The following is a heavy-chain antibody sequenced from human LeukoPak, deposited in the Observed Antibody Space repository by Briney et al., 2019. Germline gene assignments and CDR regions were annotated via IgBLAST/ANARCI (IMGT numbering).Heavy chain of an antibody. CDR2: IYYSGST. CDR3: ARDLRGDGGHFDY. CDR1: GGSISSNVYY. J-gene: IGHJ4*02. Sequence: KPSETLSLTCTVSGGSISSNVYYWDWIRQPPGKGLEWIGSIYYSGSTYYNPSLKSRVTVSVDTSKNHFSLKLSSVTATDTAVYYCARDLRGDGGHFDYWGQGTLVTVSS. D-gene: IGHD4-23*01. V-gene: IGHV4-39*07.